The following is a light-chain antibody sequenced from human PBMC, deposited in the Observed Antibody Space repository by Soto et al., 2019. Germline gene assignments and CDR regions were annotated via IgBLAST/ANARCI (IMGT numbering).Light chain of an antibody. J-gene: IGKJ5*01. CDR3: QQYGSCIT. Sequence: EIVLTQSPGTLWLSPGETATLSCRASQSVTRNYLAWHQQKPGQAPRLLIFDASSRATGIPDRFGGSGSGTDFTLTISRLEAEDFAVYYCQQYGSCITFGQGTRLEIK. CDR1: QSVTRNY. V-gene: IGKV3-20*01. CDR2: DAS.